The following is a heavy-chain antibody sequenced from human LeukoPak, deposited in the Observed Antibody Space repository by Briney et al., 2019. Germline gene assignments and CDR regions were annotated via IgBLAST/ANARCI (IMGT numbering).Heavy chain of an antibody. CDR2: IYTSGTT. V-gene: IGHV4-61*02. D-gene: IGHD3-9*01. CDR1: GVSIRSGSYY. CDR3: AREVSGYDILAGWIDY. J-gene: IGHJ4*02. Sequence: SETLSLTCTVSGVSIRSGSYYWCWIRQPAGKGLEWIGRIYTSGTTNYNPSLKSPVTISVGTSKSQFSLTLSSVTAADTAVYYCAREVSGYDILAGWIDYWGQGALVSVSS.